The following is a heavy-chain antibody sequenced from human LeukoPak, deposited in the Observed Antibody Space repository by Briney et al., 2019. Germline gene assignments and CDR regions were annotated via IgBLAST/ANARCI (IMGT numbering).Heavy chain of an antibody. CDR1: GFTFSSYS. D-gene: IGHD3-3*01. J-gene: IGHJ6*02. CDR2: ISSSSSYI. Sequence: GGSLRLSCAASGFTFSSYSMNWVRQAPGKGLEWASSISSSSSYIYYADSVKGRFTISRDNAKNSLYLQMNSLRAEDTAVYYCARDSSYYDFSGGMDVWGQGTTVTVSS. CDR3: ARDSSYYDFSGGMDV. V-gene: IGHV3-21*01.